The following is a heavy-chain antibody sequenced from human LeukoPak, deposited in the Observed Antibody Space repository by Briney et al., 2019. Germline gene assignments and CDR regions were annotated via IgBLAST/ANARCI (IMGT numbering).Heavy chain of an antibody. D-gene: IGHD2-21*02. CDR1: DYSISSAYY. Sequence: SETLSLTCAVSDYSISSAYYWGWIRQPPGKGLEWIGSIYHSGNTDYNPSLKSRVTISADTSKNQFSLKLRSVTAADTAVYYCARDQAYCGGDCYFDFWGQGTLVTVSS. CDR2: IYHSGNT. J-gene: IGHJ4*02. CDR3: ARDQAYCGGDCYFDF. V-gene: IGHV4-38-2*02.